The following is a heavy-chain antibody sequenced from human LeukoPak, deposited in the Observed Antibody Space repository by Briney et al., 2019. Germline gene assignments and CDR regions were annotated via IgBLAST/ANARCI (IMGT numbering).Heavy chain of an antibody. J-gene: IGHJ4*02. V-gene: IGHV1-69*04. CDR1: GGTFSSYA. CDR2: IIPILGIA. Sequence: ASVKVSCTASGGTFSSYAISWVRQAPGQGLEWMGRIIPILGIANYAQKFQGRATITADKSTSTAYMELSSLRSEDTAVYYCARGDYNWNDGGDYFDYWGQGTLVTVSS. CDR3: ARGDYNWNDGGDYFDY. D-gene: IGHD1-20*01.